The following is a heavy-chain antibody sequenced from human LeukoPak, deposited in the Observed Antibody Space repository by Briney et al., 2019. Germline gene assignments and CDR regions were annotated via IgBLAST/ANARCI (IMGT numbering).Heavy chain of an antibody. CDR1: GDSISPYY. CDR3: ARGAVAGLDY. V-gene: IGHV4-59*12. D-gene: IGHD6-19*01. CDR2: IHYSGTT. J-gene: IGHJ4*02. Sequence: SETLSLTCTVSGDSISPYYWSWIRQTPGKGLEWIGYIHYSGTTNYNPPLKSRVTISLDTPKNQFSLKLTSVTAADTAVYYCARGAVAGLDYWGQGTLVTVSS.